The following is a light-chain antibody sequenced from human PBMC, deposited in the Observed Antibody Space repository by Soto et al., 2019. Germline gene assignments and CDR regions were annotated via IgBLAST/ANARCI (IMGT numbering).Light chain of an antibody. CDR3: CSYVGSYTWV. J-gene: IGLJ3*02. CDR1: SSDVGGYNY. V-gene: IGLV2-11*01. CDR2: DVS. Sequence: QSALTQPRSVSGSPGQSVTISCTGTSSDVGGYNYVSWYQHHPGKAPKLMIYDVSKRPSGVPDRFSGSKSGNTAFLTISGLQAEDEADYYCCSYVGSYTWVFGGGTKLTVL.